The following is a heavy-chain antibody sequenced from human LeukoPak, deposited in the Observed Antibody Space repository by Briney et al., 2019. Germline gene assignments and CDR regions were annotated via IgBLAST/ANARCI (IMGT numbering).Heavy chain of an antibody. J-gene: IGHJ4*02. CDR1: GFTFSSDA. D-gene: IGHD2-2*01. CDR3: AKEPAPDIVVVPAASDY. V-gene: IGHV3-23*01. Sequence: GGSLRLSCAASGFTFSSDAMSWVRQAPGKGLEWVSAISGSGGSTYYADSVKGRFTIARDNSKNTLYLQMNSLTAEDTAVYYCAKEPAPDIVVVPAASDYWGQGTLVTVSP. CDR2: ISGSGGST.